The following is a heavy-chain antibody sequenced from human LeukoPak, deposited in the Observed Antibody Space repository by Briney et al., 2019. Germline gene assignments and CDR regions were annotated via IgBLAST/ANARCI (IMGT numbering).Heavy chain of an antibody. Sequence: GGSLRLSCAASGFTFSSYSLNWVRQAPGKGLEWVSGISGSGGATYYADSVKGRFTISRDNSKNTLYLQMNSLRVEDTAVYYCAKSWNYYDSSGDDALDIWGQGTMVTVSS. CDR3: AKSWNYYDSSGDDALDI. D-gene: IGHD3-22*01. J-gene: IGHJ3*02. V-gene: IGHV3-23*01. CDR1: GFTFSSYS. CDR2: ISGSGGAT.